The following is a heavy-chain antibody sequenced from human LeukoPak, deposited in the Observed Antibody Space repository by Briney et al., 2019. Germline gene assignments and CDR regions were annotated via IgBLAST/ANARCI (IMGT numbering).Heavy chain of an antibody. J-gene: IGHJ4*02. CDR3: ARGSSSSGCYPYFEH. CDR1: GVSISCSGYY. D-gene: IGHD6-19*01. CDR2: LYDSGST. V-gene: IGHV4-39*01. Sequence: SSETLSLTCTVSGVSISCSGYYWGWIRQPPGRGLEWIGSLYDSGSTCYNPSLKSRVTISVDTSKNQFSLNLDSVTAADTAVYCCARGSSSSGCYPYFEHWGQGALVAVSS.